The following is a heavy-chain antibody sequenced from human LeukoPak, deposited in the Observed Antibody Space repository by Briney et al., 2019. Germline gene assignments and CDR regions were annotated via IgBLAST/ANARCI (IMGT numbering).Heavy chain of an antibody. CDR3: ARVPGIEKQLVNIDAFDI. D-gene: IGHD6-13*01. V-gene: IGHV4-31*03. J-gene: IGHJ3*02. CDR2: IYYSGST. Sequence: SQTLPLTCTVSGGSISSGGYYWGWIRQHPGKGLEWIGYIYYSGSTYYNPSLKSRVTISVDTSKNQFSLKLSSVTAADTAVYYCARVPGIEKQLVNIDAFDIWGQGTMVTVSS. CDR1: GGSISSGGYY.